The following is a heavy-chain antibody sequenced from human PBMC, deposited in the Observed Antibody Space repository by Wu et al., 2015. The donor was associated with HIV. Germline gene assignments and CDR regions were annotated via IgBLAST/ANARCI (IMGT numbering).Heavy chain of an antibody. J-gene: IGHJ4*02. CDR2: LIPMYGTA. CDR1: GATFKSYA. Sequence: QVHLLQSGAEVKKPGSSVRVSCKASGATFKSYALSWVRQAPGQGLEWMGRLIPMYGTANYAQKFQGRVTITADESTNTAYMAVSSLRSDDTAVYYCAGGGGRTSMDPFDFWGQGTQVTVSS. V-gene: IGHV1-69*13. CDR3: AGGGGRTSMDPFDF. D-gene: IGHD5-18*01.